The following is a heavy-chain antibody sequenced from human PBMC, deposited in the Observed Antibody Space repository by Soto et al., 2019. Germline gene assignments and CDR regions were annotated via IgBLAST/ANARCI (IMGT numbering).Heavy chain of an antibody. J-gene: IGHJ6*02. V-gene: IGHV3-48*03. CDR2: ISSSGSTI. Sequence: EVQLVESGGGLVQPGGSLRLSCAASGFTFSSYEMNWVRQAPGKGLEWVSYISSSGSTIYYADSVKGRFTISRDNAKNSLYLQMNSLGAEDTAVYYCARVYSSSWPDYYYGMDVWGQGTTVTVSS. CDR3: ARVYSSSWPDYYYGMDV. CDR1: GFTFSSYE. D-gene: IGHD6-13*01.